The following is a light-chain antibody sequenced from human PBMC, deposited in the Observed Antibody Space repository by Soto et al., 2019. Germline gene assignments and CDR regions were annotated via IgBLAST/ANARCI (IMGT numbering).Light chain of an antibody. Sequence: ENLLTQSPGTLSLSPGEGATLSCRSSRGVSANYLAWYQQKPGQAPTLLIYDASNRATGIPARFSGSGSGADFTLTISRLEPEDFAMYYCQQYGSSLWTFGLGTKVDIK. J-gene: IGKJ1*01. V-gene: IGKV3-20*01. CDR1: RGVSANY. CDR3: QQYGSSLWT. CDR2: DAS.